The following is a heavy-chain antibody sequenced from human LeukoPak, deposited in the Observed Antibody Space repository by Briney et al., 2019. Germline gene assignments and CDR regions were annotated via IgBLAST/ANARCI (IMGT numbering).Heavy chain of an antibody. CDR2: IYYIGST. CDR1: GGSISSYY. D-gene: IGHD5-18*01. V-gene: IGHV4-59*12. Sequence: SETLSLTCTVSGGSISSYYWSWIRQPPGKGLEWIGYIYYIGSTNYNPPLKSRVTISVDTSKNQFSLKLSSVTAADTAVYYCARERGYSYGEVDYWGQGTLVTVSS. J-gene: IGHJ4*02. CDR3: ARERGYSYGEVDY.